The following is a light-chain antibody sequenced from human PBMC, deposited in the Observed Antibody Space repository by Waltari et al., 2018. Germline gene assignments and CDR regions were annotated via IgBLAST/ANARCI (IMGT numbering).Light chain of an antibody. CDR3: QQRTDRPPVT. CDR2: DAA. Sequence: EVVFTPSPATLSFSPGVRSTLSCRASQSVSVYLAWYQQKPGQAPRLLIYDAADRATGVPARFSGSGSGTDFTLTISSLEPEDFAVYYCQQRTDRPPVTFGQGTRVEMK. CDR1: QSVSVY. J-gene: IGKJ1*01. V-gene: IGKV3-11*01.